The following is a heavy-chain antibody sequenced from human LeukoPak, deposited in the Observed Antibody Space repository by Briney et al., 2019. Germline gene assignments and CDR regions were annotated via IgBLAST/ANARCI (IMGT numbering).Heavy chain of an antibody. J-gene: IGHJ4*02. V-gene: IGHV4-39*07. CDR2: IYYSGST. D-gene: IGHD5-18*01. Sequence: SETLSLTCIVSGGSISSSSYYWGWIRQPPGKGLEWIGSIYYSGSTYHNPSLKSRVTISVDTSKNQFSLKLRSVTAADTAVYYCARDRMGTVMVPIDYWGQGTLVTVSS. CDR3: ARDRMGTVMVPIDY. CDR1: GGSISSSSYY.